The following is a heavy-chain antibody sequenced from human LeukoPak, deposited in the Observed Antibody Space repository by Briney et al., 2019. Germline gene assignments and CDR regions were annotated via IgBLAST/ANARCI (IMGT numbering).Heavy chain of an antibody. CDR3: ARAQWLADDAFDI. D-gene: IGHD6-19*01. CDR2: INSDGSST. V-gene: IGHV3-74*01. Sequence: GGSLRLSCAASGLTFSSYWMHWVRQAPGKGLVWVSRINSDGSSTNYADSVKGRFTISRDNAKNTLYLQMNSLRAEDTAVYYCARAQWLADDAFDIWGQGTMVTVSS. J-gene: IGHJ3*02. CDR1: GLTFSSYW.